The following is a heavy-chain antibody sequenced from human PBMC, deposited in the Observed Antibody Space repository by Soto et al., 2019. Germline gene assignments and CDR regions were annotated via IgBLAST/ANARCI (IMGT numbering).Heavy chain of an antibody. CDR2: ISSSSSYI. CDR1: GFTFRSYS. CDR3: AKYSGYDDAFDI. J-gene: IGHJ3*02. D-gene: IGHD5-12*01. Sequence: GGSLRLSCAASGFTFRSYSMNWVRQAPGKGLEWVSSISSSSSYIYYADSVKGRFTISRDNAKNSLYLQMNSLRAEDTAVYYCAKYSGYDDAFDIWGQGTMVTVSS. V-gene: IGHV3-21*01.